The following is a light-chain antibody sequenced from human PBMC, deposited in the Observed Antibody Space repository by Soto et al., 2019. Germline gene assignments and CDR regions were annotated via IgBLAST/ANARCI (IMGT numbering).Light chain of an antibody. CDR1: QSISSSY. J-gene: IGKJ1*01. Sequence: EIKRIQPRGSRSLKKEKRATLSCRASQSISSSYLAWYQQRPGQAPRLLIYGASSRATGIPDRFSGSGSGTEFTLTISRLEPEDFAGYYCQQYGSSLWTFC. CDR2: GAS. CDR3: QQYGSSLWT. V-gene: IGKV3-20*01.